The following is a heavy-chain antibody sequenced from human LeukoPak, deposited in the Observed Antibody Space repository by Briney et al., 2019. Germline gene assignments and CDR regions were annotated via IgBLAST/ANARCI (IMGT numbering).Heavy chain of an antibody. CDR2: IYYSGST. D-gene: IGHD3/OR15-3a*01. CDR1: GGSISSYY. J-gene: IGHJ6*02. CDR3: ARMDPALYYYYYGMDV. V-gene: IGHV4-59*12. Sequence: ASETLSLTCTVSGGSISSYYWSWIRQPPGKGLEWIGYIYYSGSTNYNPSLKSRVTISVDTSKNQFSLKLSSVTAADTAVYYCARMDPALYYYYYGMDVWGQGTTVTVSS.